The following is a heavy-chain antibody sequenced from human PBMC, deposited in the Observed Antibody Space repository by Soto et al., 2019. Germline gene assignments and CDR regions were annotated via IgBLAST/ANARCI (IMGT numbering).Heavy chain of an antibody. D-gene: IGHD6-19*01. CDR3: ARDYSRSFYSSGFLDY. CDR1: GASITDNNY. J-gene: IGHJ4*02. CDR2: IHHSGIT. Sequence: QVQLLESGPGPVKPSGPLSLTCTVSGASITDNNYWSWVRQPPGKGLEWIGEIHHSGITKYNPSLKSRVIISMDKSNNQFSLNLSPVTAADTAVYYCARDYSRSFYSSGFLDYWGQGTLVTVSS. V-gene: IGHV4-4*02.